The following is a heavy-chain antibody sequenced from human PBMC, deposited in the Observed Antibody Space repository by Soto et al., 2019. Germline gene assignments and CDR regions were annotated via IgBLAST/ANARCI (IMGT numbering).Heavy chain of an antibody. D-gene: IGHD3-22*01. CDR1: GFTFSIYG. V-gene: IGHV3-33*01. CDR3: ARVFTYYYDSSGYFQRRGAFDI. Sequence: QVQLVESGGGVVQPGRSLRLSCAASGFTFSIYGMHWVRQAPGKGLEWVAVIWNDGSNKYYVDSVKGRFTISRDNSKNXXYXQXXSLRAEDTAVYYCARVFTYYYDSSGYFQRRGAFDIWGHGTMVTVSS. CDR2: IWNDGSNK. J-gene: IGHJ3*02.